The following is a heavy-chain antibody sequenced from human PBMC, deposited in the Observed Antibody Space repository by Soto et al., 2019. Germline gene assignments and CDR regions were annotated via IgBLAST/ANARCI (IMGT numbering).Heavy chain of an antibody. J-gene: IGHJ6*01. V-gene: IGHV4-59*01. Sequence: PSETLSLTCTVSGGSISIYYWSWIRQPPGKGLEWIGYIYYSGSTNYNPSLKSRVTISVDTSKNQFSLKLSYVTAADTAVYYCARDRSAXYYDSSGYPYYYYGMDVWGQGTTVTVSS. CDR3: ARDRSAXYYDSSGYPYYYYGMDV. CDR1: GGSISIYY. CDR2: IYYSGST. D-gene: IGHD3-22*01.